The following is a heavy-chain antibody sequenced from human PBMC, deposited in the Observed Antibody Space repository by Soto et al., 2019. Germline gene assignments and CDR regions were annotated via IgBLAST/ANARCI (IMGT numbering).Heavy chain of an antibody. V-gene: IGHV4-59*01. CDR1: GGSISSYY. CDR3: ARGFRNGYYDFWSGYWYFDP. CDR2: IYYSGST. J-gene: IGHJ5*02. D-gene: IGHD3-3*01. Sequence: SETLSLTCTVSGGSISSYYWSWIRQPPGKGLEWIGYIYYSGSTNYNPSLKSRVTISVDTSKNQFSLKLSSVTAADTAVYYCARGFRNGYYDFWSGYWYFDPWGQGTLVTVSS.